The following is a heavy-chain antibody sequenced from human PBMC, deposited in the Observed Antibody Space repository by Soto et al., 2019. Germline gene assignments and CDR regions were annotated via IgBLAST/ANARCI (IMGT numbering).Heavy chain of an antibody. J-gene: IGHJ3*02. V-gene: IGHV5-51*01. CDR2: IFPADSDT. Sequence: IPRKGLEWMGIIFPADSDTRYSPSFQGPVIISADKSITTAYLQWSSLKASDTAMYYFATASRDGYKLPALDIWVQGTLVT. CDR3: ATASRDGYKLPALDI. D-gene: IGHD5-12*01.